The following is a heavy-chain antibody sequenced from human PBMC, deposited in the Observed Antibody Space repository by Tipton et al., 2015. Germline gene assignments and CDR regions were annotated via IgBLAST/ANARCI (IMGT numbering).Heavy chain of an antibody. V-gene: IGHV3-53*01. D-gene: IGHD6-19*01. CDR2: IYSGDSP. CDR3: ARDWRYSSGWYYFDY. CDR1: GFTVSSNY. Sequence: SLRLSCAASGFTVSSNYMNWVRQAPGKGLEWVSVIYSGDSPYYADSVKGRFTTSRDNSKNTLYLQMNSLRAEDTAVYYCARDWRYSSGWYYFDYWGQGTLVTVSS. J-gene: IGHJ4*02.